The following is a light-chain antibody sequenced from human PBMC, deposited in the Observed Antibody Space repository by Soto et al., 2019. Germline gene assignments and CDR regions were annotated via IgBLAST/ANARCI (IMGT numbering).Light chain of an antibody. CDR2: KAS. V-gene: IGKV1-5*03. CDR1: QSISSW. CDR3: QQRSNS. J-gene: IGKJ4*01. Sequence: DIQITQSPSTLSASLGYRVTITCRASQSISSWLALYQQKPGKAPKVLIYKASYLESGVPSRFSGSGSGTDFTLTISSLEPEDFAVYYCQQRSNSFGGGTKVDIK.